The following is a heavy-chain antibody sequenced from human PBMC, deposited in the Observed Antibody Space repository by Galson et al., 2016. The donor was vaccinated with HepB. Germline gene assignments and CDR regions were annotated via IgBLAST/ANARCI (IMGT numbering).Heavy chain of an antibody. V-gene: IGHV3-23*01. Sequence: SLRLSCAASGFTFRSYGMSWVRQAPGKGLEWVSAISGGGGSTYYADSVRGRFSISRDNSKNTGYLQLKSLSAEDTAIYYCAKDRENHYDTSGFSGNDYWGQGALVTVSS. CDR1: GFTFRSYG. CDR2: ISGGGGST. CDR3: AKDRENHYDTSGFSGNDY. J-gene: IGHJ4*02. D-gene: IGHD3-22*01.